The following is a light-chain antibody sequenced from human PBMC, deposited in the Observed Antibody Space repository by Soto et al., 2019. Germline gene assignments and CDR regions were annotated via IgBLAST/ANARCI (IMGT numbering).Light chain of an antibody. CDR3: QQYGSSRTWT. Sequence: EIVLTQSPGTLSLSPGERATLSCRASQSVSSSYLAWYQQKPGQAPRLLIYGASSRATGIPDRFSGSGSGIDFTLTISRLEPEDFAVYYCQQYGSSRTWTFGQGTKVEIK. CDR1: QSVSSSY. J-gene: IGKJ1*01. V-gene: IGKV3-20*01. CDR2: GAS.